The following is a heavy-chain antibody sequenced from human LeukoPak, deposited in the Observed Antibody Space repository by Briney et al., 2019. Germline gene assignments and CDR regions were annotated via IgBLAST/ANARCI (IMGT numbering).Heavy chain of an antibody. D-gene: IGHD3-22*01. Sequence: SETLSLTCIVSGTSVNNYYWSWIRQPAGKGLEWIGRIYSSGSTNYNLSLTSRVSISVDKSKNQVSLKLESVTAADTAVYYCARERVGYDTSGRGPRFDSWGQGTLVTISS. V-gene: IGHV4-4*07. CDR2: IYSSGST. CDR1: GTSVNNYY. CDR3: ARERVGYDTSGRGPRFDS. J-gene: IGHJ4*02.